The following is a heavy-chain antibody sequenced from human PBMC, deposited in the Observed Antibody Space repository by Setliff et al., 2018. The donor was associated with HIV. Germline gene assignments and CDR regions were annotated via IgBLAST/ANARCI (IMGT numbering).Heavy chain of an antibody. J-gene: IGHJ3*02. CDR2: INPTGGST. Sequence: VASVKVSCKPSGYSFTNHYMHWVRQAPGQGLEWMGVINPTGGSTRNTQKFQGRVAMTRDTSTSTVYMELSSLRSKDTAVYYCASAGAWQRNALDIWGQGTMVTDS. V-gene: IGHV1-46*01. D-gene: IGHD5-12*01. CDR1: GYSFTNHY. CDR3: ASAGAWQRNALDI.